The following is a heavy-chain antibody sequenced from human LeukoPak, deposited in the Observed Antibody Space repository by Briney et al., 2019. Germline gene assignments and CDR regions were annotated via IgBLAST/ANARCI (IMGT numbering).Heavy chain of an antibody. D-gene: IGHD3-22*01. CDR3: ATYSSLNRREFQY. V-gene: IGHV3-7*01. CDR2: IKTDGSEK. J-gene: IGHJ1*01. CDR1: GFTFSNYW. Sequence: QAGGSLRFSCEGSGFTFSNYWMGWVRQAPGKGLQWVANIKTDGSEKYYVDSVKGRFTISRDNAKNSLYLQMNSLRAEDTAVYYCATYSSLNRREFQYWGQGTLLTVSS.